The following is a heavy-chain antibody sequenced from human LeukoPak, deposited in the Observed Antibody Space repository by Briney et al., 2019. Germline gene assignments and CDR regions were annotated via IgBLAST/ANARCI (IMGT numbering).Heavy chain of an antibody. CDR1: GFTFSNYA. D-gene: IGHD1-26*01. J-gene: IGHJ4*02. V-gene: IGHV3-23*01. CDR2: ISGSGSST. CDR3: AKDGSGNYYDYFDY. Sequence: GGSLRLSCAASGFTFSNYAMSWVRQAPGKGLEWVSAISGSGSSTYYADSVKGRFTISRDNSKNTLYLQMNSLRAEDTAVYYCAKDGSGNYYDYFDYWGQGTLVTVSS.